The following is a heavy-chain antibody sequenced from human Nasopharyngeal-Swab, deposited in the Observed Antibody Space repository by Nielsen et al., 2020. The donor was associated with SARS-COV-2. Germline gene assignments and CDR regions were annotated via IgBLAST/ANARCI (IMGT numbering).Heavy chain of an antibody. J-gene: IGHJ6*02. CDR2: ISPNSGAT. V-gene: IGHV1-2*06. CDR3: AREVVVVVAAASMDV. CDR1: GNTFNAYF. D-gene: IGHD2-15*01. Sequence: ASVKVSCKASGNTFNAYFLHWARQAPGQGLEWMGRISPNSGATDYAQKFQGRVTVTRDTSTSVVYMELSSLRSEDTAVYYCAREVVVVVAAASMDVWGQGTTVTVSS.